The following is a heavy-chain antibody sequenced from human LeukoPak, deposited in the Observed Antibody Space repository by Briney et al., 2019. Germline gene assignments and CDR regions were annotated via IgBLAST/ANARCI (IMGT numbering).Heavy chain of an antibody. D-gene: IGHD2-2*03. CDR2: INSSGGST. CDR3: ARLGYCGSTSCQ. CDR1: GYTFTSYP. Sequence: ASVKVSCKASGYTFTSYPVHWVRQAPGQGLEWMGIINSSGGSTNHAQKFQGRVTMTRDTSTSTVYMELSSLRFDDTAVYYCARLGYCGSTSCQWGQGTLVTVSS. V-gene: IGHV1-46*01. J-gene: IGHJ4*02.